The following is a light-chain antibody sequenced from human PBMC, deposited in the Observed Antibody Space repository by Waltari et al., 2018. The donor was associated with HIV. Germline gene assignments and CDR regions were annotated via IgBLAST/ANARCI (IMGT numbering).Light chain of an antibody. V-gene: IGLV2-14*01. CDR3: SSYTSSSTRV. CDR1: SSDVGGYNY. CDR2: DVS. Sequence: QSALTQPASVSGSPGQSITIPCTGTSSDVGGYNYVSWYQQHPGKAPKLMIYDVSKRPSGVSNRFSGSKSGNTASLTNSGLQAEDEADYYCSSYTSSSTRVFGGGTKLTVL. J-gene: IGLJ3*02.